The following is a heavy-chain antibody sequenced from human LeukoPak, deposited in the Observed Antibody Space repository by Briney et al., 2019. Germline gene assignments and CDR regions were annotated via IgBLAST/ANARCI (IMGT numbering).Heavy chain of an antibody. J-gene: IGHJ1*01. Sequence: GRSLRLSCAASGFTFSSYAMHWVRQAPGKGLEWVAVISYDGSNKYYADSVKGRFTISRDNSKNTLYLQMNSLRAEDTAVYYCARGRGSSGSYLRHWGQGTLVTVSS. V-gene: IGHV3-30-3*01. CDR3: ARGRGSSGSYLRH. D-gene: IGHD1-26*01. CDR2: ISYDGSNK. CDR1: GFTFSSYA.